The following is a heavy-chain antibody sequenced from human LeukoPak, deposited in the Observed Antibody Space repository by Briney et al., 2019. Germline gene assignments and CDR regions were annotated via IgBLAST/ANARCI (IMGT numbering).Heavy chain of an antibody. D-gene: IGHD6-19*01. CDR3: ARARPGQQWLVPLQH. J-gene: IGHJ1*01. CDR1: GFTFSSYA. CDR2: ISYDGSNK. V-gene: IGHV3-30-3*01. Sequence: PGGSLRLSCAASGFTFSSYAMHWVRQAPGKGLEWVAVISYDGSNKYYADSVKGRFTISRDNSKNTLYLQMNSLRAEDTAVYYCARARPGQQWLVPLQHWGQGTLVTVSS.